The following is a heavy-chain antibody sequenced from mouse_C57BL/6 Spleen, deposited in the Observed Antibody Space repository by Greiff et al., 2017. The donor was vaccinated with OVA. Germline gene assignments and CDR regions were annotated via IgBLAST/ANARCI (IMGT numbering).Heavy chain of an antibody. D-gene: IGHD2-4*01. J-gene: IGHJ4*01. V-gene: IGHV1-82*01. Sequence: QVQLKQSGPELVKPGASVKISCKASGYAFSSSWMNWVKQRPGKGLEWIGRIYPGDGDTNYNGKFKGKATLTADKSSSTAYMQLSSLTSEDSAVYFCERSEYDYDVGAMDYWGQGTSVTVSS. CDR2: IYPGDGDT. CDR3: ERSEYDYDVGAMDY. CDR1: GYAFSSSW.